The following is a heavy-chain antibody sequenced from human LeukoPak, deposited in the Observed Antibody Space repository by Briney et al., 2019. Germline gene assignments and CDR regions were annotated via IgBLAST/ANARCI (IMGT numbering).Heavy chain of an antibody. V-gene: IGHV1-69*05. CDR1: GGTFSSYA. J-gene: IGHJ4*02. D-gene: IGHD1-26*01. Sequence: AASVKVSCKASGGTFSSYAISWVRQAPGQGREWMGRIITIFGTANYAQKFQGRVTITTDKSTSTAYMELSSLRSEDTAVYYCARSLRSGSYAFDYWGQGTLVTVSS. CDR3: ARSLRSGSYAFDY. CDR2: IITIFGTA.